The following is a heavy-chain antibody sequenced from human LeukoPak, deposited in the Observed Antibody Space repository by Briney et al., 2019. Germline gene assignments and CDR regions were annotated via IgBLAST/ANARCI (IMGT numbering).Heavy chain of an antibody. Sequence: PSETLSLTCTVSGGSISTSSYYWGWIRQPPGKGLEWIGSIYYSGSTYYNPSLKSRVTISVDRSKNQFSLKLSSVTAADTAVYYCAREDCSSTSCSFDYWGQGTLVTVSS. D-gene: IGHD2-2*01. J-gene: IGHJ4*02. CDR3: AREDCSSTSCSFDY. CDR2: IYYSGST. CDR1: GGSISTSSYY. V-gene: IGHV4-39*07.